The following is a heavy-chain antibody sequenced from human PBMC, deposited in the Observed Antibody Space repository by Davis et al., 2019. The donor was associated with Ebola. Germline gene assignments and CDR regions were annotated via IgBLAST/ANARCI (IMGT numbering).Heavy chain of an antibody. CDR2: IKSDGSST. Sequence: GESLKISCVASGFTFSSYWMHWVRQAPGKGLVWVSFIKSDGSSTRYADSVKGRFTISRDNAKNTLYLQMNSLRPEDTAVYYCARDIAVAGTIGFDYWGQGTLVTVSS. V-gene: IGHV3-74*01. CDR1: GFTFSSYW. J-gene: IGHJ4*02. CDR3: ARDIAVAGTIGFDY. D-gene: IGHD6-19*01.